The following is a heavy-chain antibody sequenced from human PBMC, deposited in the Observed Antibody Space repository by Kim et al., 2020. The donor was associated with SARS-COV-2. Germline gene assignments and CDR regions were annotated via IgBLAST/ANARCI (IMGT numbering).Heavy chain of an antibody. CDR1: GYTFTNYD. CDR3: ARGSRSSNWLVFYHHCLDV. V-gene: IGHV1-8*01. Sequence: ASVKVSCKASGYTFTNYDINWVRQAPGQGLEWMGWMTPDGGRTGSAPKFQGRVTMTRNTSMNTAYIELNNLRPEDSAVYFCARGSRSSNWLVFYHHCLDV. D-gene: IGHD4-4*01. CDR2: MTPDGGRT. J-gene: IGHJ6*01.